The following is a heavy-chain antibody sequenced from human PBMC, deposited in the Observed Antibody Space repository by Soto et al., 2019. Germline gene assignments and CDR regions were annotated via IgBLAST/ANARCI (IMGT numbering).Heavy chain of an antibody. CDR2: ISGTATTI. Sequence: GGSLRLSCAASGFSFRRYEMNWVRQAPGKGLEWVSYISGTATTIYYADAVKGRFTISRDNAKNSLSLQMTSLRAEDTAVYYCARKDSVVVVAATRPMDVWGQGTTVTVSS. D-gene: IGHD2-15*01. CDR1: GFSFRRYE. J-gene: IGHJ6*02. V-gene: IGHV3-48*03. CDR3: ARKDSVVVVAATRPMDV.